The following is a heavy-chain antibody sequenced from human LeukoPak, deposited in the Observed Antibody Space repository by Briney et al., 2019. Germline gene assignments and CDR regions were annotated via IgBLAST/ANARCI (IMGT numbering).Heavy chain of an antibody. D-gene: IGHD2-15*01. J-gene: IGHJ4*02. CDR3: ARVTSPARRGRTLVAAAATPFDY. V-gene: IGHV1-46*01. Sequence: ASVKVSCKASGYTFTDYYVHWVRRAPGLGLEWMGVINPGCGRTTYAQKFQDRVNMTRDTSTSTVYMELSGLTSAGTAVYFCARVTSPARRGRTLVAAAATPFDYWGQGTLITVSS. CDR1: GYTFTDYY. CDR2: INPGCGRT.